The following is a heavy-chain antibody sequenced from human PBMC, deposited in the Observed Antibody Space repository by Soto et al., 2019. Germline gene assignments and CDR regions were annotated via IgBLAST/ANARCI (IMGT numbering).Heavy chain of an antibody. CDR3: ARQIFAAAS. Sequence: QVQLVQSGAEVKKPGSSVKVSCEAPGGTFDHPAITWVRQAPGQGLEWVGGINPMFNSTHYAQKFQGRVTITADAVTTTAFMELRGLSSDDTAVFYCARQIFAAASWCQGILLGVSS. V-gene: IGHV1-69*01. CDR1: GGTFDHPA. CDR2: INPMFNST. J-gene: IGHJ4*02. D-gene: IGHD3-9*01.